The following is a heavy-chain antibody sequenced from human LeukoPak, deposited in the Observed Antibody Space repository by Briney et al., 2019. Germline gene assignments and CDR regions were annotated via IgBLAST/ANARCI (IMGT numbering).Heavy chain of an antibody. CDR1: GFTFGSYG. J-gene: IGHJ4*02. CDR2: IWYDGAKK. Sequence: PGGSLRLSCVASGFTFGSYGMNWVRQALGKGLEWVAVIWYDGAKKYYADSVKGRFTISRDNSKNTLYLQMNSLRAEDTAVYYCAKDRFLIPGSGYFDYWGQGTLVTVSS. D-gene: IGHD3-10*01. CDR3: AKDRFLIPGSGYFDY. V-gene: IGHV3-33*06.